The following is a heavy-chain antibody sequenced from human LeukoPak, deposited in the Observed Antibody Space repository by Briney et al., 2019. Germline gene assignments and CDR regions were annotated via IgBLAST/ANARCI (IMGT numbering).Heavy chain of an antibody. V-gene: IGHV3-21*01. Sequence: PGGALRLSCAASGFTVSSCSMNWVRQAPGKGLEWVSSISSNSSYIYYADSVKGRFAISRANAKNSLYLQMNSLRAEDTAVYYCARYCTNGVCYLGFDSWGHGTLVTVSS. CDR1: GFTVSSCS. D-gene: IGHD2-8*01. CDR3: ARYCTNGVCYLGFDS. J-gene: IGHJ4*01. CDR2: ISSNSSYI.